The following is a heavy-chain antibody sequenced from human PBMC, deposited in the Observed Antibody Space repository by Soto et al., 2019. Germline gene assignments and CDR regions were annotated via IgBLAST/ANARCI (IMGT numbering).Heavy chain of an antibody. V-gene: IGHV3-7*01. CDR2: INDDGSER. CDR3: AREFYGYYTYGPGDY. D-gene: IGHD3-3*01. J-gene: IGHJ4*02. CDR1: GFMFGVYW. Sequence: EAQLVESGGGLVQPGGSLRLSCEASGFMFGVYWMSWVRQAPGKGLEWVANINDDGSERNYVDSVKVRFTISRDTPNNLLFLQMNSLRDEDTAVYYCAREFYGYYTYGPGDYWGQGTLVAVSS.